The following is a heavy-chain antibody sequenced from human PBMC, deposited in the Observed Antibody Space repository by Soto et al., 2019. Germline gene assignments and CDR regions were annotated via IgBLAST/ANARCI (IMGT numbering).Heavy chain of an antibody. J-gene: IGHJ5*02. V-gene: IGHV1-2*02. CDR1: GYTFTGYF. Sequence: ASVKVSCKASGYTFTGYFIHWVRQAPGQGLEWMGYINPNSGVTKYAPRFQGRVTMTRDTSIRTAYMDLNNLRSDDTAVYYCARGGGTILAPLPWGQGT. CDR3: ARGGGTILAPLP. D-gene: IGHD3-3*01. CDR2: INPNSGVT.